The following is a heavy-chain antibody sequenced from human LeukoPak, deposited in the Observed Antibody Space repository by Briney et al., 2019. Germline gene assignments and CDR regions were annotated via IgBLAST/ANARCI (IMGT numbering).Heavy chain of an antibody. CDR1: GYTFTSYG. V-gene: IGHV1-18*01. D-gene: IGHD2-21*02. CDR2: ISAYNGNT. J-gene: IGHJ5*02. CDR3: ASFCGGDCSGWFDP. Sequence: ASVKVSCKASGYTFTSYGISWVRQAPGQGLEWMGWISAYNGNTNYAQKFQGRVTMTRDTSISTAYMELSRLRSDDTAVYYCASFCGGDCSGWFDPWGQGTLVTASS.